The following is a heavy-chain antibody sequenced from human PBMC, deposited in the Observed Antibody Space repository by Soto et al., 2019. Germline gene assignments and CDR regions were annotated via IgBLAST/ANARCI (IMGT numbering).Heavy chain of an antibody. Sequence: QVQLVQSGAEVKKPGASVKVSCKASGYTFTSYGISWVRQAPGQGLEWMGWISAYNGNTNYAQKLPGRVTMTTDTSTITAYMELRSLRSDDTAWYYCASDRIAVAGTGIHWFDPWGQGTLVTVS. V-gene: IGHV1-18*01. CDR3: ASDRIAVAGTGIHWFDP. CDR2: ISAYNGNT. J-gene: IGHJ5*02. CDR1: GYTFTSYG. D-gene: IGHD6-19*01.